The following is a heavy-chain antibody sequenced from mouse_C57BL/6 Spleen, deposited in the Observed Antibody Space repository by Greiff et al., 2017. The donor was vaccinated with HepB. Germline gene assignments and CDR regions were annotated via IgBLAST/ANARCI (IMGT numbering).Heavy chain of an antibody. CDR3: ASHYYGSSYHFAY. V-gene: IGHV14-2*01. CDR2: IDPEDGVT. Sequence: EVQLQQSGAELVKPGASVKLSCTASGFNIKDYYMHWVKQRTEQGLEWIGRIDPEDGVTKYAPKFQGKATITADTSSNTAYLQLSSLTSEDTAVYYCASHYYGSSYHFAYWGHGTLVTVSA. J-gene: IGHJ3*01. CDR1: GFNIKDYY. D-gene: IGHD1-1*01.